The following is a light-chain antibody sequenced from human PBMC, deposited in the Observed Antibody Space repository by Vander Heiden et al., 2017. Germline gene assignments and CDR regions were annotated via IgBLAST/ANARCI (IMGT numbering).Light chain of an antibody. CDR1: QSISSY. V-gene: IGKV1-39*01. Sequence: IQITQSPSSLSASVGDRVTITCRASQSISSYLNWYQQKPGKAPKLLIYAASRWQSGVPSRFSGSGSGTDFTLTISRRQPEDFATYYCQQRDSTPWTFGQGTKVEIK. CDR2: AAS. CDR3: QQRDSTPWT. J-gene: IGKJ1*01.